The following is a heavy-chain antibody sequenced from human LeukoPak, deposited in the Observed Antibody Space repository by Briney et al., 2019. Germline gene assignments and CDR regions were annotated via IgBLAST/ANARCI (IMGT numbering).Heavy chain of an antibody. V-gene: IGHV4-59*11. Sequence: SETLSLTCTVSGGSISSHFWSWIRQPPGKGLEWIGYIYYSGSTNYNPSLKSRVTISVDTSKNQFSLKLSSVTAADAAVYYCARQINPGDNGDQYYYYYYMDVWGKGTTVTVSS. CDR2: IYYSGST. J-gene: IGHJ6*03. CDR3: ARQINPGDNGDQYYYYYYMDV. CDR1: GGSISSHF. D-gene: IGHD4-17*01.